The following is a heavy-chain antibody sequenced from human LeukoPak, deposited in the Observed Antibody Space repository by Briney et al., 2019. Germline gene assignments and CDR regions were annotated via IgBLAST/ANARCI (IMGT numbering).Heavy chain of an antibody. J-gene: IGHJ5*02. CDR2: MNPNSGNT. Sequence: ASVKVSCKASGHTFTSHDINWVRQATGQGLEWMAWMNPNSGNTGYAQKFQGRVTMTRNTSISTAYMELSSLRSEDTAVYYCARLNGGSCYFCTGDWFDPWGQGTLVTVSS. V-gene: IGHV1-8*01. CDR1: GHTFTSHD. D-gene: IGHD2-15*01. CDR3: ARLNGGSCYFCTGDWFDP.